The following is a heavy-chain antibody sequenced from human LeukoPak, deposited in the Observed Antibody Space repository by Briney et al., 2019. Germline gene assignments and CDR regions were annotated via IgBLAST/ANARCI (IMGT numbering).Heavy chain of an antibody. CDR1: GYTFTSYG. D-gene: IGHD3-22*01. J-gene: IGHJ4*02. Sequence: ASVKVSCKASGYTFTSYGISWVRQAPGQGLEWMGWISAYNGNTNYAQKLQGRVTMTTDTSTSTAYMELRSLRSDDTAVYYCARGRTDSSGYYYGQELDYWGRGTLVTVSS. CDR2: ISAYNGNT. CDR3: ARGRTDSSGYYYGQELDY. V-gene: IGHV1-18*01.